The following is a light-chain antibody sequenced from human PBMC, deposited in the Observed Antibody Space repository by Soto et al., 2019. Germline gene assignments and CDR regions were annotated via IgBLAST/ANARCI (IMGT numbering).Light chain of an antibody. J-gene: IGLJ2*01. CDR1: SSNIGNNY. Sequence: QSVLTQPPSVSAAPGQKVTLSCSGSSSNIGNNYVSWYQQLPGTAPKLLIYDNNKRPSGIPDRFSGSKSGTSATLGITGLQTGDEADYYGGTWDSSLSAVVFGGGTKLTVL. CDR3: GTWDSSLSAVV. V-gene: IGLV1-51*01. CDR2: DNN.